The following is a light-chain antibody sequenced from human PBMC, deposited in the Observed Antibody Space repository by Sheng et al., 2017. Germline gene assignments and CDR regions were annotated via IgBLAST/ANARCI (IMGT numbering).Light chain of an antibody. V-gene: IGKV3-15*01. CDR3: QQYNNWPRT. J-gene: IGKJ1*01. CDR1: QSVGSN. CDR2: SAS. Sequence: EIVLTQSPGTLSLSPGERATLSCRASQSVGSNYLAWYQQKPGQTPRLLIYSASTRATGIPARFSGSGSGTEFTLTISSLQSEDFAVYYCQQYNNWPRTFGQGTKVEIK.